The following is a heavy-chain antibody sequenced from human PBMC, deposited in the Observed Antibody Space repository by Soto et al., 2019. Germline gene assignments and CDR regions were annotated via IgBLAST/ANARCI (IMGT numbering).Heavy chain of an antibody. V-gene: IGHV1-3*01. CDR1: GYTFTSYA. Sequence: ASVKVSCKASGYTFTSYAMHWVRQAPGQRLEWMGWINAGNGNTKYSQKFQGRVTISVDTSKNQFSLKLSSVTAADTAEYYCARRERAAGTDWWFDPWGQGTLVTVSS. CDR2: INAGNGNT. D-gene: IGHD6-13*01. J-gene: IGHJ5*02. CDR3: ARRERAAGTDWWFDP.